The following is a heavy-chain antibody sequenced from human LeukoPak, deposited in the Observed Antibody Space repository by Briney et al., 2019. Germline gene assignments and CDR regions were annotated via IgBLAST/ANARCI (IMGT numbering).Heavy chain of an antibody. V-gene: IGHV4-38-2*01. Sequence: SETLSLTCAVSGYSISSGYYWGWIRRPPGKGLEWIGSIYHSGSTYYNPSLKSRVTISVDTSKNQFSLKLSSVTAADTAVYYCARHKRDFWSGYYFDYWGQGTLVTVSS. CDR1: GYSISSGYY. CDR2: IYHSGST. D-gene: IGHD3-3*01. CDR3: ARHKRDFWSGYYFDY. J-gene: IGHJ4*02.